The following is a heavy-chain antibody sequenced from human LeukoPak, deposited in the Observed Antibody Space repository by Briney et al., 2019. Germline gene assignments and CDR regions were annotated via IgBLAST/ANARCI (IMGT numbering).Heavy chain of an antibody. D-gene: IGHD3-22*01. CDR2: ISGFSGNT. Sequence: PGGSLRLSCAASGFTFSSSVLSWVCQAPGKGLEWVSTISGFSGNTYYADSVKGRFTISRDNSKNTLYLQMNSLRAEDTAVYYCAKRPSDESSRLYYFDYWGQGTLVTVSS. J-gene: IGHJ4*02. CDR1: GFTFSSSV. V-gene: IGHV3-23*01. CDR3: AKRPSDESSRLYYFDY.